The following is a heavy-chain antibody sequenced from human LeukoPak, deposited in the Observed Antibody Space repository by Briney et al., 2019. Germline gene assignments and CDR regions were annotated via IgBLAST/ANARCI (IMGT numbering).Heavy chain of an antibody. CDR3: AKVLRYSSGWLIFDY. CDR1: GFTFSSYE. V-gene: IGHV3-48*03. J-gene: IGHJ4*02. Sequence: GGSLRLSCAASGFTFSSYEMNWVRQAPGKGLEWVSYISSSGSTIYYADSVKGRFTISRDNAKNSLYLQMNSLRAEDTAVYYCAKVLRYSSGWLIFDYWGQGTLVTVSS. D-gene: IGHD6-19*01. CDR2: ISSSGSTI.